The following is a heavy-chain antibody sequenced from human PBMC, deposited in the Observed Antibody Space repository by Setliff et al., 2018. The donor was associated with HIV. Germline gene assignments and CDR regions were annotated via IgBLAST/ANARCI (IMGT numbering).Heavy chain of an antibody. CDR3: ARAPAAAVFGA. CDR1: GFTFSSYG. V-gene: IGHV3-21*01. D-gene: IGHD6-13*01. Sequence: GGSLRLSCAASGFTFSSYGMNWVRQAPGKGLERVSSISDTSSFKYYADSVKGRFTVSRDNAKNSLYLQMNSLRAEDTAVYYCARAPAAAVFGAWGQGTLVTVSS. J-gene: IGHJ5*02. CDR2: ISDTSSFK.